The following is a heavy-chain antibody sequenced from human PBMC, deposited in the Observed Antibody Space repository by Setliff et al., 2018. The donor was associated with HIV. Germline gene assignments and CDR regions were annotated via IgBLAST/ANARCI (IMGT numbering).Heavy chain of an antibody. Sequence: ASVKVSCKASGYTFINYDIYWVRQTTGQGLEWMGWMNPDSGNTGYAQKFQGRVTFTWDTSASTAYMELSSLRSEDTALYYCARAGAEVTSHFDWWGQGTLVTVSS. CDR3: ARAGAEVTSHFDW. J-gene: IGHJ4*02. CDR2: MNPDSGNT. V-gene: IGHV1-8*03. D-gene: IGHD2-21*02. CDR1: GYTFINYD.